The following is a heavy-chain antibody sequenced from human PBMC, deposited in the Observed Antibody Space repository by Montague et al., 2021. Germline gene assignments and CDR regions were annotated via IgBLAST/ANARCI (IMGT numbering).Heavy chain of an antibody. CDR3: VKDTRDYYPDF. Sequence: SLRLSCAASRFIFNNYVMNWVRQAPGKGLEWVSSINGNSINIDYADSVKGRFTISRDNAKNSLYLQMNSLRAEDTAFYYCVKDTRDYYPDFWGQGILVTVSS. J-gene: IGHJ4*02. V-gene: IGHV3-9*01. CDR1: RFIFNNYV. CDR2: INGNSINI. D-gene: IGHD3-3*01.